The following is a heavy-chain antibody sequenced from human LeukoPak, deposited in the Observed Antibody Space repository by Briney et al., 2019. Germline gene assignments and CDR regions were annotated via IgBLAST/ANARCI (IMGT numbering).Heavy chain of an antibody. D-gene: IGHD2-21*02. J-gene: IGHJ4*02. CDR1: GFTFSSYG. Sequence: GRSLRLSCAASGFTFSSYGMHWDRQAPGKGLEWVAVISYDGSNKYYADSVKGRFTISRDNSKNTLYLQMNSLRAEDTAVYYCAKSDEGLPDYWGQGTLVTVSS. CDR3: AKSDEGLPDY. V-gene: IGHV3-30*18. CDR2: ISYDGSNK.